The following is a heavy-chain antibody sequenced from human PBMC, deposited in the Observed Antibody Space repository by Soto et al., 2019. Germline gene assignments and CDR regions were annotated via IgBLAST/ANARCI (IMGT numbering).Heavy chain of an antibody. V-gene: IGHV4-31*02. CDR3: ARAVRLGELSLFDY. CDR2: IYYSGST. Sequence: KPSETLSLTXTVSGGSISSGGYYWSWIRQHPGKGLEWIGYIYYSGSTYYNPSLKSRVTISVDTSKNQFSLKLSSVTAADTAVYYCARAVRLGELSLFDYWGQGTLVTVSS. CDR1: GGSISSGGYY. D-gene: IGHD3-16*02. J-gene: IGHJ4*02.